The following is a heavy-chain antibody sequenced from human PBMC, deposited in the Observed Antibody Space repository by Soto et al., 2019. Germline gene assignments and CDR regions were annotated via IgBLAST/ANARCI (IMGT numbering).Heavy chain of an antibody. V-gene: IGHV3-21*01. D-gene: IGHD6-19*01. CDR3: AREEQWLVVEDRTLVHYYYYYMDV. J-gene: IGHJ6*03. CDR1: GFTFGDYG. Sequence: GGSLRLSCTASGFTFGDYGMNWVRQAPGKGLEWVSSISSSSSYIYYADSVKGRFTISRDNAKNSLYLQMNSLRAEDTAVYYCAREEQWLVVEDRTLVHYYYYYMDVWGKGTTVTVSS. CDR2: ISSSSSYI.